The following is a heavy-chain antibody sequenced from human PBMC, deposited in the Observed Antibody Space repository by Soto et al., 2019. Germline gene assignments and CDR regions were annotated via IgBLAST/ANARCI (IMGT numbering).Heavy chain of an antibody. J-gene: IGHJ6*02. CDR3: ARERKFDFWRKALGV. Sequence: QVHLVQSGAEVRKPGASVKVSCKASGYTFTSHDINWVRQAPGQGLEWLGWMDPNSGVAGYARKFQGRVTMTGNRSTNTALMELSSLTSEDTAVYYCARERKFDFWRKALGVWGQGTTVIVSS. D-gene: IGHD3-3*01. CDR2: MDPNSGVA. CDR1: GYTFTSHD. V-gene: IGHV1-8*02.